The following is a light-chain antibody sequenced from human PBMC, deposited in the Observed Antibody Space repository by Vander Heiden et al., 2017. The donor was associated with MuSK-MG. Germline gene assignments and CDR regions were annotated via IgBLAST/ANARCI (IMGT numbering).Light chain of an antibody. CDR2: AVS. J-gene: IGLJ3*02. CDR3: SSYTSSSSYWL. Sequence: QAALAQPGAVSGSPGQSITISFTGTLSDVGGYNYVSWYQQHPGKSPKLMIYAVSNRPSGVSNRFSGSKSCNTASLTISSLQAEDAADYYCSSYTSSSSYWLFGGGTKLTVL. CDR1: LSDVGGYNY. V-gene: IGLV2-14*01.